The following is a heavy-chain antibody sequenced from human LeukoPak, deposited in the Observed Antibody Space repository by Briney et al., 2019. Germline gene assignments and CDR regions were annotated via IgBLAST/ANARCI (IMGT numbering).Heavy chain of an antibody. CDR1: GYTFTYYY. J-gene: IGHJ4*02. D-gene: IGHD3-10*01. Sequence: ASVKVSCKTFGYTFTYYYLHGVRQAPGQGLEWMGWFNPNSVGTNSAQKFQGRVTMTSDTSITTAYMELTSLRSDDTAVYYCTREAPGSGNFDFWGQGTLVTVSS. CDR2: FNPNSVGT. CDR3: TREAPGSGNFDF. V-gene: IGHV1-2*02.